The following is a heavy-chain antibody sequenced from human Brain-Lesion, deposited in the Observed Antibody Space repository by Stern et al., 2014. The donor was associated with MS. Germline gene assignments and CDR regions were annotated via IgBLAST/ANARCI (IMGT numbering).Heavy chain of an antibody. D-gene: IGHD3-3*01. J-gene: IGHJ6*02. CDR1: GFTFGNYW. CDR2: IKEDGNEK. CDR3: ARVYNTIYGIVTQRGSGMDV. Sequence: EMQLVESGGGLVQPGGSLTISCTAAGFTFGNYWMNWVRPAPGTGLEWVANIKEDGNEKNYVDSVKGRFTISRDNARNSLYLQMNSLRVEDTALYYCARVYNTIYGIVTQRGSGMDVWGQGTTVIVSS. V-gene: IGHV3-7*01.